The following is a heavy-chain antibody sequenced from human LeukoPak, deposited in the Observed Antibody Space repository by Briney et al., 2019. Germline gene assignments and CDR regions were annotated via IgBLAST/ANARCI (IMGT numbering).Heavy chain of an antibody. Sequence: MASETLSLTCAVYGGSFNGYYWNWIRQPPGKGLGWIGEINHSGSTNYNPSLKGRVTISVDTSKNQFTLKLSSVTAADTAKYYCAYDTSGNGYWGQGTLVTVSS. V-gene: IGHV4-34*01. CDR2: INHSGST. D-gene: IGHD3-22*01. J-gene: IGHJ4*02. CDR1: GGSFNGYY. CDR3: AYDTSGNGY.